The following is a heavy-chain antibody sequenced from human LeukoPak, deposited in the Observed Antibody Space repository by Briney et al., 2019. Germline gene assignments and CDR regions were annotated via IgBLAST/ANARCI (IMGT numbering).Heavy chain of an antibody. J-gene: IGHJ4*01. Sequence: SETLSLTCTVSGGSMSPYHWGWIRQPPGKGLEWTGYIYYSGSTNYNPSLKSRVTISVDTSKNQFSLKLSSVTAADTAIYYCARAVSGRFDYWGHGTLVTVSS. D-gene: IGHD6-19*01. CDR2: IYYSGST. CDR3: ARAVSGRFDY. CDR1: GGSMSPYH. V-gene: IGHV4-59*12.